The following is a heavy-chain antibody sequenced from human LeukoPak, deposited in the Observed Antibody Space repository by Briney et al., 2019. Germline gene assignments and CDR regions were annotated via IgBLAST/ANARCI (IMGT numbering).Heavy chain of an antibody. CDR3: ARDMTRVVPAAIRWFDP. CDR1: GYTFTSYG. D-gene: IGHD2-2*02. CDR2: ISAYNGNT. Sequence: ASVKVSCKASGYTFTSYGISWVRQVPGQGLEWMGWISAYNGNTNYAQKLQGRVTMTTDTSTSTAYMELRSLRSDDTAVYYCARDMTRVVPAAIRWFDPWGQGTLVTVSS. V-gene: IGHV1-18*01. J-gene: IGHJ5*02.